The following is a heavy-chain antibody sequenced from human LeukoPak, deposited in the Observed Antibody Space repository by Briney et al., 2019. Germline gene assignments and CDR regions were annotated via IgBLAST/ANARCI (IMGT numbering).Heavy chain of an antibody. CDR2: IGGSGGST. CDR3: AISYDFWSGYLLSYYYGMDV. CDR1: GFTFSSYA. J-gene: IGHJ6*02. V-gene: IGHV3-23*01. D-gene: IGHD3-3*01. Sequence: GSLRLSCAASGFTFSSYAMSWVRQAPGKGLEWVSAIGGSGGSTYYADSVKGRFTISRDNSKNTLYLQMNSLRAEDTAVYYCAISYDFWSGYLLSYYYGMDVWGQGTTVTVSS.